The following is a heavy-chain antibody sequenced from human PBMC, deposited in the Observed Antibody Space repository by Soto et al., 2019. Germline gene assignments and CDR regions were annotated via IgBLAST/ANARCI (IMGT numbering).Heavy chain of an antibody. Sequence: EVQLVESGGGLVKPGGSLRLSCAASGFTFSNAWMNWVRQAPGKGLEWVGRIKSKTDGGTTDYAAPVKGRFTISRDDSKNTLYLQMNSLKTEDTAVYYCTTGTAAVAGTLYGMDVWGQGTTVTVSS. V-gene: IGHV3-15*07. CDR1: GFTFSNAW. J-gene: IGHJ6*02. CDR2: IKSKTDGGTT. CDR3: TTGTAAVAGTLYGMDV. D-gene: IGHD6-19*01.